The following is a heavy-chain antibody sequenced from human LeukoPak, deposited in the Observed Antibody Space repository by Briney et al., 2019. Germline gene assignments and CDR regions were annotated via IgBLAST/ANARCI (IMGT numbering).Heavy chain of an antibody. Sequence: GESLKISCKGSGYSFTRYWIGGVRQMPGKGLEWMGIIYPGDSDTRYSPSFQGQVTISADKSLSTAYLQWSSLKASDTAMYYCARLRLVRSWLDPWGQGTLVTVSS. CDR3: ARLRLVRSWLDP. D-gene: IGHD6-19*01. V-gene: IGHV5-51*01. J-gene: IGHJ5*02. CDR1: GYSFTRYW. CDR2: IYPGDSDT.